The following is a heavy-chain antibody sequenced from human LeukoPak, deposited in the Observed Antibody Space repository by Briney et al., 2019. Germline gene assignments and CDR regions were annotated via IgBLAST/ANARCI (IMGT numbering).Heavy chain of an antibody. Sequence: GGSLRLSCSAPGFSFIRLAMHVGLQAPGKGLEGVAVIFSDGNNIHYADSAQGRFTISRDNSRRTLYLQMNSLRAEDTALYHRARGWAATGNPTCFDPWGQGTLVTVSS. V-gene: IGHV3-30-3*01. J-gene: IGHJ5*02. CDR3: ARGWAATGNPTCFDP. D-gene: IGHD1-1*01. CDR2: IFSDGNNI. CDR1: GFSFIRLA.